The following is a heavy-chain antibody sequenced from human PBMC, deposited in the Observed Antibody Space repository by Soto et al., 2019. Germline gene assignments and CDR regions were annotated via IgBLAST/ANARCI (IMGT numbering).Heavy chain of an antibody. CDR3: TTDCSGGGCSSGFYYYYYYMDV. CDR2: IKSKTDGGTT. J-gene: IGHJ6*03. Sequence: EVQLVESGGGLVKPGGSLRLSCAASGFTFSNAWMSWVRQAPGKGLEWVGRIKSKTDGGTTDYAAPVKGRFTISRAASKNTLYLKRNSLKTDDTALYYSTTDCSGGGCSSGFYYYYYYMDVWGKGTTVTVS. D-gene: IGHD2-15*01. V-gene: IGHV3-15*01. CDR1: GFTFSNAW.